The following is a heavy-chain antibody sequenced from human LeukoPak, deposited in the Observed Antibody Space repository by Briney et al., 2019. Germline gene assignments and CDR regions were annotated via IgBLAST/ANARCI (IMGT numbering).Heavy chain of an antibody. D-gene: IGHD2-2*01. Sequence: PGGSLRLSCAASGFTFSSYAMSWVRQAPGKGLEWVSAISGSGGSTYYADSVKGRFTISRDNSKNTLYLQMNSLRAEDTAVYYCAKEVWGIVVVPAARRTAFDIWGQGTMVTVSS. CDR2: ISGSGGST. V-gene: IGHV3-23*01. CDR1: GFTFSSYA. J-gene: IGHJ3*02. CDR3: AKEVWGIVVVPAARRTAFDI.